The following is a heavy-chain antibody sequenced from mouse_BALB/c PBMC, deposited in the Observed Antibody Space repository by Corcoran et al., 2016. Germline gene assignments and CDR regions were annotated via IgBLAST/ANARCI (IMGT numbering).Heavy chain of an antibody. D-gene: IGHD3-3*01. J-gene: IGHJ3*01. CDR2: IFPGDGST. CDR3: ARGGTGCAY. Sequence: QVQLQQTGTELVQPGATVKLSCKASGSTFTSYDINWVRQRPEQGLEWIGWIFPGDGSTKYNEKFKGKATLTKDKSSSTAYMQLSRLTSEDSAFYFCARGGTGCAYWGQGTLVTVS. V-gene: IGHV1-85*01. CDR1: GSTFTSYD.